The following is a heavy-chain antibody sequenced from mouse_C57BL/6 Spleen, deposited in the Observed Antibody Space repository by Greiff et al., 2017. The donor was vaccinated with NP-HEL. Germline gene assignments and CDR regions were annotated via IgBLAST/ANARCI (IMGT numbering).Heavy chain of an antibody. CDR1: GFSFNTYA. Sequence: EVQLVESGGGLVQPKGSLKLSCAASGFSFNTYAMNWVRQAPGKGLEWVARIRSKSNNYATYYADSVKDRFTISRDDSESMLYLQMNNLKTEDTAMYYCVRQGPWDYAMDYWGQGTSVTVSS. V-gene: IGHV10-1*01. J-gene: IGHJ4*01. CDR2: IRSKSNNYAT. CDR3: VRQGPWDYAMDY.